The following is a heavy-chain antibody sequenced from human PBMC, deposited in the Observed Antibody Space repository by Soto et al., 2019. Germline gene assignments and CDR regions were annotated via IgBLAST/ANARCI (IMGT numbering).Heavy chain of an antibody. CDR3: AKGFVSSGWPYYFDY. Sequence: GGSLRLSCAASGFTFSSYAMSWVRQAPGKGLEWVSAISGSGGSTYYADSVKGRFTISRDNSKNTLYLQMNSLRAEDTAVYYCAKGFVSSGWPYYFDYWGQGTLVTVSS. CDR2: ISGSGGST. V-gene: IGHV3-23*01. J-gene: IGHJ4*02. D-gene: IGHD6-19*01. CDR1: GFTFSSYA.